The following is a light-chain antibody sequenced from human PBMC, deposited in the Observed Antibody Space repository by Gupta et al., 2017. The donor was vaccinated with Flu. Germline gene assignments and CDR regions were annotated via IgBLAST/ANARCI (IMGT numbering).Light chain of an antibody. Sequence: QSALTQSPSASGSPGQSVTVSCTGTSNDVGGYDFVSWYQQHPGKAPKLMIYEVTKRPSGVPDRFSGSKSGNTASLTVSGLQADDEADYFCSSYAGKNKLIFGGGTKLTVL. CDR2: EVT. CDR3: SSYAGKNKLI. V-gene: IGLV2-8*01. J-gene: IGLJ2*01. CDR1: SNDVGGYDF.